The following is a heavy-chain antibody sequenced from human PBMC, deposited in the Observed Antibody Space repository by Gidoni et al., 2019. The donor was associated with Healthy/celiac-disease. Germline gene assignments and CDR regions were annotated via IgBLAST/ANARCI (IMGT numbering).Heavy chain of an antibody. D-gene: IGHD2-2*01. CDR1: ASDFGSSA. V-gene: IGHV1-69*01. Sequence: QVQLVHAGAAVKKPRYSVKVYGKASASDFGSSAVSWVRQAPGQGLEWMGGIIPIVVTTTSSHRFQSRLTTTADDYSSTFYMGPSRLLTDHTAVYYCARGGIVVVPSAMRVAMDVWGQGTTVTVSS. CDR2: IIPIVVTT. CDR3: ARGGIVVVPSAMRVAMDV. J-gene: IGHJ6*02.